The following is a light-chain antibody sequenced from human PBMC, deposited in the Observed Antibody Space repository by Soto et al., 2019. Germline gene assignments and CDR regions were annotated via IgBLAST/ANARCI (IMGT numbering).Light chain of an antibody. V-gene: IGKV3-15*01. Sequence: EIVMTQSPATLSVSPGERATLSCRASQSVSTSLAWYQQKPGQAPRLLIAGASTRATGVPASFSGSGSETEFTLTIRSLQSEDFAVCSWQQYNNWWTFGQGTKVEIK. CDR2: GAS. CDR1: QSVSTS. J-gene: IGKJ1*01. CDR3: QQYNNWWT.